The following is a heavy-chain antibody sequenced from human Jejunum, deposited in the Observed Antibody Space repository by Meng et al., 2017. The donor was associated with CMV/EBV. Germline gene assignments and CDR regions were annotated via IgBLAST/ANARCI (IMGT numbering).Heavy chain of an antibody. CDR3: ARGTQGAYLDI. D-gene: IGHD3-16*01. Sequence: SCAASGFTFSNFGMHWVRQAPGQGLEWMGIINPSRGITNFAQKFRDRLTMTRDTSTTTVYMELSSLTSDDTAVYYCARGTQGAYLDIWGQGTLVTVSS. CDR2: INPSRGIT. J-gene: IGHJ4*02. V-gene: IGHV1-46*01. CDR1: GFTFSNFG.